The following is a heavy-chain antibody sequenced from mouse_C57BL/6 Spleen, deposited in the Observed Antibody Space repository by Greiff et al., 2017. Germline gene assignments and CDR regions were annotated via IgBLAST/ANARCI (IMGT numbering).Heavy chain of an antibody. CDR3: ARENDYGSSWYFDV. Sequence: QVQLQQPEAGLVRPGSSVKLSCKASGYTFTSYWMPWVKQRPIQGLEWIANINPSGSETHYHQSFKDPSTLSVDKSSSTAYMQLSSLTSEDSAVYYCARENDYGSSWYFDVWGTGTTVTVSS. V-gene: IGHV1-52*01. CDR2: INPSGSET. D-gene: IGHD1-1*01. J-gene: IGHJ1*03. CDR1: GYTFTSYW.